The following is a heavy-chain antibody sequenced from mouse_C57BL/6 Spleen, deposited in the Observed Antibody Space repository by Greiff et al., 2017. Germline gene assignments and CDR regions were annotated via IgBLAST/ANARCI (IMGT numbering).Heavy chain of an antibody. J-gene: IGHJ1*03. CDR3: ARAYGSSHWYFDV. CDR1: GYSITSGYY. Sequence: EVQLQESGPGLVKPSQSLSLTCSVTGYSITSGYYWNWIRQFPGNKLEWMGYISYDGSNNYNPSLKNRISITRDTSKNQFFLKLNSVTTEDTATYYCARAYGSSHWYFDVWGTGTTVTVSS. D-gene: IGHD1-1*01. V-gene: IGHV3-6*01. CDR2: ISYDGSN.